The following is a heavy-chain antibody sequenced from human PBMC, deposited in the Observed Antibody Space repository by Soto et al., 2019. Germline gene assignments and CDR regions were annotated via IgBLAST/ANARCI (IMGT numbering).Heavy chain of an antibody. J-gene: IGHJ4*02. Sequence: ASVKVSCKASGGTFSSYAISWVRQAPGQGLEWMGGIIPIFGTANYAQKFQGRVTITADESTSTAYMELSSLRSEDTAVYYCARDRMHAGSSSWYVDYWGQGTLVTVSS. V-gene: IGHV1-69*13. D-gene: IGHD6-13*01. CDR1: GGTFSSYA. CDR3: ARDRMHAGSSSWYVDY. CDR2: IIPIFGTA.